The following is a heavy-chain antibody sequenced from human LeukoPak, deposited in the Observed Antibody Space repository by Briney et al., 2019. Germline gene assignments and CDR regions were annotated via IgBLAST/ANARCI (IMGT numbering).Heavy chain of an antibody. CDR3: AKGPAMVRGTFDP. V-gene: IGHV3-23*01. CDR1: GFTFSSYA. D-gene: IGHD3-10*01. CDR2: IDGSGGST. J-gene: IGHJ5*02. Sequence: PGGSLRLSCAASGFTFSSYAMSWVRQAPGKGLEWVSTIDGSGGSTYYADSVKGRFTISRDYSKNTLYLQMNSLRTEETAVYYCAKGPAMVRGTFDPWGQGTLVTVSS.